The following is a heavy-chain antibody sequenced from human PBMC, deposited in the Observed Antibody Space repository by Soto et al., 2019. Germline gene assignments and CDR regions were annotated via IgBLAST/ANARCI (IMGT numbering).Heavy chain of an antibody. J-gene: IGHJ4*02. CDR3: ARGLNDDNGDPLALGY. CDR1: GYTFTNNY. CDR2: INLKSGVT. V-gene: IGHV1-2*04. Sequence: ASVKVSCKASGYTFTNNYIHWVRQAPGQGLEWMGWINLKSGVTNYAQKFQGWVTMTRDTSISTVYMELNSLKSDDTAMYYCARGLNDDNGDPLALGYWGQGTLVTVSS. D-gene: IGHD4-17*01.